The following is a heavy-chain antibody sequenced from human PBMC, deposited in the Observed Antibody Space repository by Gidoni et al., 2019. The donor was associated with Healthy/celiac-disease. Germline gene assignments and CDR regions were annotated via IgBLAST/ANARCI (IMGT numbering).Heavy chain of an antibody. V-gene: IGHV3-49*04. CDR2: IRSKAYGGTT. J-gene: IGHJ4*02. D-gene: IGHD1-7*01. Sequence: EVQLVESGGGLVQPGRSLRLSCTASGFTFGDYAMSWVRQAPGKGLEWVGFIRSKAYGGTTEYAASVKGRFTISRDDSKSIAYLQMNSLKTEDTAVYYCTRGADELELRGMDYWGQGTLVTVSS. CDR1: GFTFGDYA. CDR3: TRGADELELRGMDY.